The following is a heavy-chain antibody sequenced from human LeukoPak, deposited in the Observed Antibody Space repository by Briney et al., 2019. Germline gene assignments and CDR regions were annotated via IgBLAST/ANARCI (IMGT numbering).Heavy chain of an antibody. J-gene: IGHJ4*02. V-gene: IGHV1-69*13. CDR1: GGTFSSYA. Sequence: SVKVSCKASGGTFSSYAISWVRQAPGQGLEWMGGIIPIFGTANYAQKFQGRVTITADESTSTAYMELSSLRSEDTAVYYCARGLVVRAAIKTYPFDYWGQGTLVTVSS. CDR3: ARGLVVRAAIKTYPFDY. CDR2: IIPIFGTA. D-gene: IGHD2-2*01.